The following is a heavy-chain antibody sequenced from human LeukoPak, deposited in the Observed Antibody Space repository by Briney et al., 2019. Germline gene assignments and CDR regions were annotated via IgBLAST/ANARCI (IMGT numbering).Heavy chain of an antibody. V-gene: IGHV4-59*12. J-gene: IGHJ4*02. CDR1: GGSISSCY. CDR2: IYYSGST. Sequence: SETLSLTCTVSGGSISSCYWSWIRQPPGKGLEWIGYIYYSGSTNYDPSLKSRVTISVDTSKNQFSLKLSSVTAADTAVYYCARRSPAPYYYDSSGPYLDYWGQGTLVTVSS. CDR3: ARRSPAPYYYDSSGPYLDY. D-gene: IGHD3-22*01.